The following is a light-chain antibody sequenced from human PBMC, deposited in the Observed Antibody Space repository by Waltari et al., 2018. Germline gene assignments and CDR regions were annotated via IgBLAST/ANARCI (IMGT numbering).Light chain of an antibody. V-gene: IGKV2-30*02. CDR1: QSLDHSDGNTY. Sequence: EVVMTQSPLSLPVTLGQPASLPCRSSQSLDHSDGNTYLNWFHQRPGQSPRRLLYQVSNRDSGVPDRFSGSGSGTEFTLKISSVEAEDVGVYYCMQGSHWPPWTFGQGTRVEIK. CDR3: MQGSHWPPWT. J-gene: IGKJ1*01. CDR2: QVS.